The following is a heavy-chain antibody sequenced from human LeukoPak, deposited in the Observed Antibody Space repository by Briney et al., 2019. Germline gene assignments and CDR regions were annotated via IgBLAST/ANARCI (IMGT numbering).Heavy chain of an antibody. D-gene: IGHD6-13*01. J-gene: IGHJ5*02. CDR1: GGSISSYY. CDR3: ARGPAAVHP. CDR2: VNHSGST. Sequence: SETLALTCTVSGGSISSYYWSWIRQPPGKGLEWIGEVNHSGSTNYNPSLKSRVTISLDTSKSQFFLRLSSVTAADTAVYYCARGPAAVHPWGQGTLVTVSS. V-gene: IGHV4-34*01.